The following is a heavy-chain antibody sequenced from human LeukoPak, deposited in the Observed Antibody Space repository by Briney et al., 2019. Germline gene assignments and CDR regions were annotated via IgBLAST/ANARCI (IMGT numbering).Heavy chain of an antibody. Sequence: TGESLKISCKASGYSFTTYWIAWVRQMPGKGLEWMGSIYPGDSDTKYSPSFQGQVTISADKSITTAYLQRSSLKASDTAIYYCAVNYGSSSYSYDYWGQGILVTVSS. CDR3: AVNYGSSSYSYDY. CDR2: IYPGDSDT. D-gene: IGHD3-22*01. V-gene: IGHV5-51*01. CDR1: GYSFTTYW. J-gene: IGHJ4*02.